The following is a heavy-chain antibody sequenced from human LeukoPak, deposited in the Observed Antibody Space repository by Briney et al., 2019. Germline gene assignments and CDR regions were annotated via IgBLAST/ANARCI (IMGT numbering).Heavy chain of an antibody. CDR1: GGSIRSGDYS. CDR3: ARSGTYYYDSSGYFLWSYGYRVALDY. CDR2: IYQSGNT. J-gene: IGHJ4*02. D-gene: IGHD3-22*01. V-gene: IGHV4-30-2*01. Sequence: PSETLSLTCAVSGGSIRSGDYSCSWVRQPSGRGLGWIGNIYQSGNTYYNPSLRSRVTISVDRSKNQFSLKLSSVTAADTAVYYCARSGTYYYDSSGYFLWSYGYRVALDYWGQGTLVTVSS.